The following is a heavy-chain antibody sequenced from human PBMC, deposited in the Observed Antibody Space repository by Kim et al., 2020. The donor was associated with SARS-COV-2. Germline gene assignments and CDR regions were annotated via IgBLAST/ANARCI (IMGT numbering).Heavy chain of an antibody. Sequence: SETLSLTCAVYGGSFSGYYWSWIRQPPGKGLEWIGEINHSGSTNYNPSLKSRVTISVDTSKNQFSLKLSSVTAADTAVYYCARTHRRSTGTTEGWFDPWGQGTLVTVSS. CDR2: INHSGST. CDR3: ARTHRRSTGTTEGWFDP. D-gene: IGHD1-1*01. J-gene: IGHJ5*02. V-gene: IGHV4-34*01. CDR1: GGSFSGYY.